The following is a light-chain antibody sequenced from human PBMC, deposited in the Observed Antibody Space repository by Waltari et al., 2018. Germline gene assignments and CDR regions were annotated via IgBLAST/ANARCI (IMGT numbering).Light chain of an antibody. CDR3: QAWDINTVV. CDR2: QNN. J-gene: IGLJ2*01. V-gene: IGLV3-1*01. Sequence: SYELTQPLSVSVSPGLTATIPRSRDKLGKKFVSCYQQKAGQSPVLVMYQNNKRPSGFPERFSGSSSGKTAALTISGTQAVDEADYYCQAWDINTVVFGGGTKLTVL. CDR1: KLGKKF.